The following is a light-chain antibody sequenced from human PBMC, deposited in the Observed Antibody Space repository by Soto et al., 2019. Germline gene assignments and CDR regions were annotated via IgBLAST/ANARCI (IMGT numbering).Light chain of an antibody. CDR1: SSDVGGYNC. Sequence: QSALTQPRSVSGSPGQSVTISCTGTSSDVGGYNCVSWYQQHPGKAPQLIIYDVTQRPSGVPDRFSGSKSGNTASLSISGLQAEPEADYSCCSHSASYTSVFGTGTKV. CDR2: DVT. V-gene: IGLV2-11*01. J-gene: IGLJ1*01. CDR3: CSHSASYTSV.